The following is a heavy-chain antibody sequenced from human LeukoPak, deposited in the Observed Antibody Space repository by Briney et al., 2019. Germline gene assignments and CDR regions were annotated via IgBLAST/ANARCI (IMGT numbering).Heavy chain of an antibody. V-gene: IGHV4-38-2*02. Sequence: SETLSLTCTVSGYSISSGYYWGWIRQPPGKGLEWIGYIYYSGSTYYNPSLKSRVTISVDTSKNQFSLKLSSVTAADTAVYYCARVNGAHDAFDIWGRGTMVTVSS. D-gene: IGHD1-26*01. CDR1: GYSISSGYY. CDR2: IYYSGST. J-gene: IGHJ3*02. CDR3: ARVNGAHDAFDI.